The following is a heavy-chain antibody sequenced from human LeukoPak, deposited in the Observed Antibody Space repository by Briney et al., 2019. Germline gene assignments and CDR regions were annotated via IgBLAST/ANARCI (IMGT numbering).Heavy chain of an antibody. J-gene: IGHJ5*02. CDR3: ARIHDYGDYGGWFDP. V-gene: IGHV4-34*01. CDR2: INHSGST. CDR1: GGAFSGYY. D-gene: IGHD4-17*01. Sequence: PSETLSLTCAVYGGAFSGYYWSWIRQPPGKGLEWIGGINHSGSTNYNPSLKSRVTISVDTSKNQFSLKLSSVTAADTAVYYCARIHDYGDYGGWFDPWGQGTLVTVSS.